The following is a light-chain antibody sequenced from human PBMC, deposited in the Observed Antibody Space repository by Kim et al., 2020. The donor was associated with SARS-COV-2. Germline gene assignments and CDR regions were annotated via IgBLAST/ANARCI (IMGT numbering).Light chain of an antibody. CDR3: QLFGSSSYT. V-gene: IGKV3-20*01. CDR2: AAS. CDR1: QSVSSSD. J-gene: IGKJ2*01. Sequence: LAPGERATLPCMASQSVSSSDLAWYQQKRGQAPRVLIYAASSRATGIPDRFSGSGSGTDFTLTISRLEPEDFAVYYCQLFGSSSYTFGQGTKLEI.